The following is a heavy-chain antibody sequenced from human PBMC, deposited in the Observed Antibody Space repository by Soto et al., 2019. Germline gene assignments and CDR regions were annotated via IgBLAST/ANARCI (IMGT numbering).Heavy chain of an antibody. J-gene: IGHJ5*02. CDR3: AKDSGWTPSRFDH. V-gene: IGHV3-23*01. CDR1: GFTFSSYA. Sequence: EVQLLESGGGLVQPGGSLRLSCAASGFTFSSYAMSWVRQSPGKGLEWVSAISGSGGSTYYADAVKGRFTISRDNSKNTLYLQMNRLRAEDTAVYYWAKDSGWTPSRFDHWGQGTLVTVSS. CDR2: ISGSGGST. D-gene: IGHD6-19*01.